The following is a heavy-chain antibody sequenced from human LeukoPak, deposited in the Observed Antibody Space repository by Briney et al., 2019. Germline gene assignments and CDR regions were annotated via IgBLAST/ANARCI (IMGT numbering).Heavy chain of an antibody. CDR3: ARDRKVYGDYAKWFDP. Sequence: SETLSPTCTVSGGSISSGGYYWSWIRQHPGKGLEWIGYIYYSGSTYYNPSLKSRVTISVDTSKNQFSLKLSSVTAADTAVYYCARDRKVYGDYAKWFDPWGQGTLVTVSS. V-gene: IGHV4-31*03. J-gene: IGHJ5*02. D-gene: IGHD4-17*01. CDR1: GGSISSGGYY. CDR2: IYYSGST.